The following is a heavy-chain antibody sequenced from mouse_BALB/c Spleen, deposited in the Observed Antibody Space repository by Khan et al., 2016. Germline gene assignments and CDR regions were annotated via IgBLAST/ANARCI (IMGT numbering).Heavy chain of an antibody. D-gene: IGHD2-3*01. V-gene: IGHV2-6*02. Sequence: QVQLKESGPGLVAPSQSLSITCTVSGFSLTSYGVHWVRQPPGKGLEWLVVIWSNGSTTYNSALKSRLSISKDNSKSQVFLKMNSLQTDDTAMYYCARRDDGGGAMDYWGQGTSVTVSS. CDR3: ARRDDGGGAMDY. CDR2: IWSNGST. CDR1: GFSLTSYG. J-gene: IGHJ4*01.